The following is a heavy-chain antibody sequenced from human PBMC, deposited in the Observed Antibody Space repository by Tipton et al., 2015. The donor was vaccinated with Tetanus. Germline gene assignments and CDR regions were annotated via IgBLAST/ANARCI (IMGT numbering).Heavy chain of an antibody. CDR2: INPNSGGT. CDR1: GYTFTGYY. Sequence: QSGPEVKKPGASVKVSCKASGYTFTGYYMHWVRQAPGQGLEWMGWINPNSGGTTYAQKFQGRVTMTRGTSISTAYTGLSRLKSDGSAVYYSVCDLNVSMVFDAFDIWGQGTMVTVSS. V-gene: IGHV1-2*02. CDR3: VCDLNVSMVFDAFDI. D-gene: IGHD3-10*01. J-gene: IGHJ3*02.